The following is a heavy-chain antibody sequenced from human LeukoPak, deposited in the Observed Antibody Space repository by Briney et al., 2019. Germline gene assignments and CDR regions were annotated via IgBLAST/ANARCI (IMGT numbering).Heavy chain of an antibody. CDR1: GFTFSSYW. CDR3: AKGRDYGDF. J-gene: IGHJ4*02. CDR2: TNQDGREK. Sequence: PGGSLTLSCTVSGFTFSSYWMTWVRQVPGKGLQWVANTNQDGREKYYMDSMKGRLNISRDNTENSVSLQLTSLRPEDTGIYFCAKGRDYGDFWGQGTLVAVSS. V-gene: IGHV3-7*01.